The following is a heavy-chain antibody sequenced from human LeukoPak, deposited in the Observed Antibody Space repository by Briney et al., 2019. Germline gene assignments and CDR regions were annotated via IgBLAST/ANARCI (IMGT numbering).Heavy chain of an antibody. D-gene: IGHD2-2*01. CDR1: GFTFDDYA. J-gene: IGHJ3*02. Sequence: GGSLRLSCAASGFTFDDYAMHWVRQAPGKGLEWVSGISWNSGSIGYADSVKGRFTISRDNAKSSLYLQMNSLRAEDTALYYCAKEAGAVPAGSNPYLGAFDIWGQGTMVTVSS. CDR3: AKEAGAVPAGSNPYLGAFDI. CDR2: ISWNSGSI. V-gene: IGHV3-9*01.